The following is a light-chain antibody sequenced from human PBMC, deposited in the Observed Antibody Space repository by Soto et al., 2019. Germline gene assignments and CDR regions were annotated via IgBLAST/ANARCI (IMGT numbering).Light chain of an antibody. CDR1: QGFSNY. Sequence: DIQMTQSPSSLSASVGDRVTITCQASQGFSNYLNWYQQKAGKAPKLLIYDASNLETGVPSRFSGSGSGTDFTFTISSLQPEDIATYCCQHYDNIPRTFGQGTKVEIK. CDR3: QHYDNIPRT. J-gene: IGKJ1*01. V-gene: IGKV1-33*01. CDR2: DAS.